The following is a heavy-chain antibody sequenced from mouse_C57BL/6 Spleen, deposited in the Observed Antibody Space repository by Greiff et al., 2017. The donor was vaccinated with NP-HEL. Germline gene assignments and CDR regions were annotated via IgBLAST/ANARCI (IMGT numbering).Heavy chain of an antibody. CDR3: ARFETGRAWFAY. CDR2: IYPRSGNT. D-gene: IGHD4-1*01. J-gene: IGHJ3*01. V-gene: IGHV1-81*01. CDR1: GYTFTSYG. Sequence: VKLVESGAELARPGASVKLSCKASGYTFTSYGISWVKQRTGQGLEWIGEIYPRSGNTYYNEKFKGKATLTADKSSSTAYMELRSLTSEDSAVYFCARFETGRAWFAYWGQGTLVTVSA.